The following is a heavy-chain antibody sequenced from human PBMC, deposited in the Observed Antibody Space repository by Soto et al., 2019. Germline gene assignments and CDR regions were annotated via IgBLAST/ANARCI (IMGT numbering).Heavy chain of an antibody. Sequence: QVQLVQSGAEVKKPGASVKVSCKTSGYTFTSYYMHWVRQAPGQGLEWMGIINPSGGSTSYAQKFQGRVTMTRDTPTSTVYMELSSLRSEDTAVYYCARISYYDSSGQNRNAFDIWGQGTMVTVSS. CDR1: GYTFTSYY. D-gene: IGHD3-22*01. CDR3: ARISYYDSSGQNRNAFDI. J-gene: IGHJ3*02. V-gene: IGHV1-46*01. CDR2: INPSGGST.